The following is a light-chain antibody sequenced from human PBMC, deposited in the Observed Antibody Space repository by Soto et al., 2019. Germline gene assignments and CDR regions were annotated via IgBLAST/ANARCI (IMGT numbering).Light chain of an antibody. J-gene: IGKJ1*01. Sequence: ETVLTQSPDIMYLSPGERATLSCRASRTVGRSYLAWYQQKPGQAPRLLIFGTSTRATAIPDRFSGGGSGTDFTLTISSLDPEDYAVYFCQQYDSVPPWTFRQGTKVDIK. V-gene: IGKV3-20*01. CDR3: QQYDSVPPWT. CDR2: GTS. CDR1: RTVGRSY.